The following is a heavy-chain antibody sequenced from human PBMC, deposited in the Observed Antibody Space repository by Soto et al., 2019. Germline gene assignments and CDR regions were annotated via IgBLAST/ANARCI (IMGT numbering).Heavy chain of an antibody. Sequence: PSETLSLTCTVSGGSISGYYWSWIRQPPGKGLEWIGYIYYSGSTNYNPSLKSRVTISVDTSKNQFSLKLSSVTAADTAVYYCARVGFGVSWGQGTLVTVSS. CDR2: IYYSGST. V-gene: IGHV4-59*01. D-gene: IGHD3-16*01. CDR1: GGSISGYY. J-gene: IGHJ4*02. CDR3: ARVGFGVS.